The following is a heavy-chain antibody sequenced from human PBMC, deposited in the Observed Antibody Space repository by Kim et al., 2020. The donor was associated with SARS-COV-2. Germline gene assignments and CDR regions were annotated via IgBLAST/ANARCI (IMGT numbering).Heavy chain of an antibody. CDR1: GYTFTSYA. J-gene: IGHJ5*02. CDR2: LNTNTGNP. CDR3: ASTFWSGYTSWFDP. Sequence: ASVKVSCKASGYTFTSYAMNWVRQAPGQGLEWMGWLNTNTGNPTYAQGFTGRFVFSLDTSVSTAYLQISSLKAEDTAVYYCASTFWSGYTSWFDPWGQGTLVPVSS. D-gene: IGHD3-3*01. V-gene: IGHV7-4-1*02.